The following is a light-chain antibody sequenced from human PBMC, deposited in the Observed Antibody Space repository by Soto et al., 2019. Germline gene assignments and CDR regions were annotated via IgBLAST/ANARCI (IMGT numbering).Light chain of an antibody. J-gene: IGKJ3*01. CDR3: QQYGSSLFT. CDR1: QSVSSSS. V-gene: IGKV3-20*01. CDR2: GAS. Sequence: EIVLTQSPGTLSLSPGERATLSCRASQSVSSSSLAWYQQKPGQALRLLIYGASSRATGIPDRFSGSGSGTDFTLTISRLEPADFAGYYCQQYGSSLFTFGPGTKVDIK.